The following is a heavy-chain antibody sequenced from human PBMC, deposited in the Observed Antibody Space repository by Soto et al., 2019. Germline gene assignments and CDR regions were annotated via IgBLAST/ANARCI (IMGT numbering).Heavy chain of an antibody. CDR3: AKDKPYYYDSSGYQYFDY. CDR1: GFTFSSYA. V-gene: IGHV3-23*01. J-gene: IGHJ4*02. D-gene: IGHD3-22*01. CDR2: ISGSGGST. Sequence: EVQLLESGGGLVQPGGSLRLSCAASGFTFSSYAMSWVRQAPGKGLEWVSAISGSGGSTYYADSVKGRFTISRDNSKNTLYLQMNSLRAEDTAVYYCAKDKPYYYDSSGYQYFDYWGQVTLVTVSS.